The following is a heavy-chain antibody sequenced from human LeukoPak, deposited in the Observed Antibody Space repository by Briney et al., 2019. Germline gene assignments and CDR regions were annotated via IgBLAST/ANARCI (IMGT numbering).Heavy chain of an antibody. CDR2: IKPDGSEE. J-gene: IGHJ6*04. V-gene: IGHV3-7*01. CDR1: GFTFSSSW. Sequence: GGSLRLSCAASGFTFSSSWMSWVRQAPEKGLEWVANIKPDGSEEHSVDSVKGRFTISRDNAKNSLYLQMNSLRAEDTAVYYCARDHRMGGFMDVWGKGTTVPVSS. D-gene: IGHD1-26*01. CDR3: ARDHRMGGFMDV.